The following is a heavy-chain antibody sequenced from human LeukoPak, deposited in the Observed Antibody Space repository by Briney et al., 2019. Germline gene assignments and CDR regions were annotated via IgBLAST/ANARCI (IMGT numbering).Heavy chain of an antibody. CDR1: GGSISSYY. Sequence: SETLSLTCTVSGGSISSYYWSWIRQPPGKGLEWIGYIYYSGSTNYNPSLKSRVTISVDTSKSQFSLKLSSVTAADTAVYYCARDDGDNDAFDIWGQGTMVTVSS. CDR2: IYYSGST. V-gene: IGHV4-59*01. J-gene: IGHJ3*02. CDR3: ARDDGDNDAFDI. D-gene: IGHD4-17*01.